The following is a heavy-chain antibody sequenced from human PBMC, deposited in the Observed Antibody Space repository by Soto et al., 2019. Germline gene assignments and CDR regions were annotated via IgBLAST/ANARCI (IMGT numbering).Heavy chain of an antibody. Sequence: SETLSLTCTVSGGSISSGDYYWSWIRQPPGKGLEWIGYIYYSGSTYYNPSLKSRVTISVDTSKNQFSLKLSSVTAADTAVYYCARGITMVRGPYSPHDYYYYGMDVWGQGTTVTVSS. V-gene: IGHV4-30-4*01. D-gene: IGHD3-10*01. CDR3: ARGITMVRGPYSPHDYYYYGMDV. CDR2: IYYSGST. J-gene: IGHJ6*02. CDR1: GGSISSGDYY.